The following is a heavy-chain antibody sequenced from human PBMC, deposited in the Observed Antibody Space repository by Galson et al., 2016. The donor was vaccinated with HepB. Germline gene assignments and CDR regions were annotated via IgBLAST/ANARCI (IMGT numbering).Heavy chain of an antibody. CDR2: IKLSGGTT. CDR1: GGTFSVYA. V-gene: IGHV1-46*04. Sequence: SGGTFSVYAVSWVRQAPGQRLEWMGVIKLSGGTTYYAHKLQGRLTVTRDTSTSTVYMELSSLRSEDTAVYYCAREYSRTSYFDYWGQGTLVTVSS. D-gene: IGHD6-13*01. J-gene: IGHJ4*02. CDR3: AREYSRTSYFDY.